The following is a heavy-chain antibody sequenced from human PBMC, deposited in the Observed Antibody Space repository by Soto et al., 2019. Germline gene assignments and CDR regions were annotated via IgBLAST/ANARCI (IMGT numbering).Heavy chain of an antibody. Sequence: QVQLVESGGGVAQPGRSLRLSCAASGFTFSSYGMHWVRQAPGKGLEWVAVIWYDGSNKYYADSVKGRFTISRDNSKNTLYLQMNSLRAEDTAVYYCARDYGGNPGDYWGQGTLVTVSS. V-gene: IGHV3-33*01. CDR1: GFTFSSYG. CDR2: IWYDGSNK. D-gene: IGHD4-17*01. J-gene: IGHJ4*02. CDR3: ARDYGGNPGDY.